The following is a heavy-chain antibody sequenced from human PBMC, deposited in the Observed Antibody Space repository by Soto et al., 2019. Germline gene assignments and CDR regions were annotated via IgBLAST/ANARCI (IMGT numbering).Heavy chain of an antibody. CDR3: AREDSSSSKFDY. J-gene: IGHJ4*02. D-gene: IGHD6-6*01. CDR1: GGSFSGYY. CDR2: INHSGST. Sequence: SETLSLTGAVYGGSFSGYYWSWIRQPPGKGLEWIGEINHSGSTNYNPSLKSRVTISVDTSKNQFSLKLSSVTAADTAVYYCAREDSSSSKFDYWGQGTLVTVSS. V-gene: IGHV4-34*01.